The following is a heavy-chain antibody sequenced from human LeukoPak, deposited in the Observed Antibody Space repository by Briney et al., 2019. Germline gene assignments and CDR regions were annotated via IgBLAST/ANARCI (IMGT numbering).Heavy chain of an antibody. Sequence: GGSLRLSCAASGFTFRDFYMAWLRQAPGKGREWVSYITDSGSDKYYADSVKGRFTISRDNDQNSLYLQMNSLRAADTAVYYCARDLAVVGYWGQGIMVTVSS. CDR2: ITDSGSDK. D-gene: IGHD4-23*01. V-gene: IGHV3-11*01. J-gene: IGHJ4*02. CDR3: ARDLAVVGY. CDR1: GFTFRDFY.